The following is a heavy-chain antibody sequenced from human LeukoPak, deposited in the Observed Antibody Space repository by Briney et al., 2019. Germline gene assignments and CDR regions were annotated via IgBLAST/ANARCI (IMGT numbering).Heavy chain of an antibody. CDR2: IKSKSDGETT. Sequence: PGGSLRLSCAASGFTFSNAWMSWVRQAPGKGLEWVGRIKSKSDGETTDYAAPVKGRFTISRADSKNRLYLQMRSLKTEDTAVYYCTTVVTRTPGWYFDLWGRGALVTVSS. J-gene: IGHJ2*01. V-gene: IGHV3-15*01. CDR3: TTVVTRTPGWYFDL. D-gene: IGHD4-17*01. CDR1: GFTFSNAW.